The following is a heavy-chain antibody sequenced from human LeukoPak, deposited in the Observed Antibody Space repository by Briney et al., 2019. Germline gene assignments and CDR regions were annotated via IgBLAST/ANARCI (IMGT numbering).Heavy chain of an antibody. V-gene: IGHV3-7*01. CDR1: GFTFSSNW. CDR2: INQDGSEK. Sequence: PGGSLRLPCAASGFTFSSNWMSWVRQAPGKGLEWVAHINQDGSEKYYVDSVKGRFTISRDNAKNSLYLQMNSLRAEDTAVYYCARDPYRALDYWGQGTLVTVSS. D-gene: IGHD1-14*01. CDR3: ARDPYRALDY. J-gene: IGHJ4*02.